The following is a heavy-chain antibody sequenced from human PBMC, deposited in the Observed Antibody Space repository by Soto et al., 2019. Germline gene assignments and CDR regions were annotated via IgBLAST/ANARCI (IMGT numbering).Heavy chain of an antibody. V-gene: IGHV3-30-3*01. D-gene: IGHD4-17*01. CDR1: GFTFNNYA. CDR2: TSFDGSKK. Sequence: QVQLVESGGGVVQPGRSLRLSCAASGFTFNNYAMHWVRQAPGKGLEWVAVTSFDGSKKYYADSVKGRFTISRDNSKNTRYLQMNNLGADVTAVYYCASDVNSGDYFSYAFDMWGQGTMVTVSS. J-gene: IGHJ3*02. CDR3: ASDVNSGDYFSYAFDM.